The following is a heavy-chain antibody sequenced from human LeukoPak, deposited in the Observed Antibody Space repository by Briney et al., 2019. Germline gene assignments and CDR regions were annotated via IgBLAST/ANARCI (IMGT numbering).Heavy chain of an antibody. Sequence: GASVKVSCKVSGGTFSSYAISWVRQAPGQGLEWMGRIIPIFGTANYAQKFQGRVTITTDESTSTAYMELSSLRSEDTAVYYCASDGPCTNGVCYGFWFDPWGQGTLVTVSS. CDR3: ASDGPCTNGVCYGFWFDP. CDR1: GGTFSSYA. D-gene: IGHD2-8*01. V-gene: IGHV1-69*05. CDR2: IIPIFGTA. J-gene: IGHJ5*02.